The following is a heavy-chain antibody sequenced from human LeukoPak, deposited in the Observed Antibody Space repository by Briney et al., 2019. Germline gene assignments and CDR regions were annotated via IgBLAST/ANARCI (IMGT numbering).Heavy chain of an antibody. J-gene: IGHJ4*02. CDR3: AKTTVGYSSGRYPGWPADC. CDR1: GFTFNTYA. D-gene: IGHD6-19*01. CDR2: ICGSGGCT. Sequence: GGPLRLSCEASGFTFNTYAIYWVRQAPGKGLEWVSGICGSGGCTYYADSVKGRFTISRDNPKNTVYLQMNSLTADDTAVYYCAKTTVGYSSGRYPGWPADCWGQGTLVTVSS. V-gene: IGHV3-23*01.